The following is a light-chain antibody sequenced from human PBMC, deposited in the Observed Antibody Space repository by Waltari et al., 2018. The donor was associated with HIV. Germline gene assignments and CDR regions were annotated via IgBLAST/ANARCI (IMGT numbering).Light chain of an antibody. Sequence: QSALTQPASVSGSPGQSITISCTGTSSDVGGYNYVSWYQQHPGKAPKLLISEVSKRPSGISNRCSGSKSGNTASLTISGLQTEDEADYYCSSYTTSTTPVLFGGGTKLTVV. CDR3: SSYTTSTTPVL. CDR2: EVS. J-gene: IGLJ2*01. CDR1: SSDVGGYNY. V-gene: IGLV2-14*01.